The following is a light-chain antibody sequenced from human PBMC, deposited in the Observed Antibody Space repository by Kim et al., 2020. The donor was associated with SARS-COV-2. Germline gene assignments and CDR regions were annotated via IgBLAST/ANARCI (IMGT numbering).Light chain of an antibody. Sequence: QSALTQPPSASASPGQSVTISCTGISSDVGGHNYVSWYQQHPGKAPRIMIYEVNKRPSGVPDRFSGSKYGNMASLTVSGLQAEDEADDYCSSYIGSNNIVFGTGTKVTVL. V-gene: IGLV2-8*01. CDR2: EVN. CDR1: SSDVGGHNY. J-gene: IGLJ1*01. CDR3: SSYIGSNNIV.